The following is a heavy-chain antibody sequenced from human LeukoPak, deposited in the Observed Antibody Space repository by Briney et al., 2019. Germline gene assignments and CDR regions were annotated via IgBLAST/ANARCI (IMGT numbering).Heavy chain of an antibody. CDR3: ARQSISGSSLSYFDY. V-gene: IGHV4-59*01. D-gene: IGHD3-22*01. CDR2: IYDSGST. CDR1: GGSISSYY. Sequence: PSETLSLTCTVSGGSISSYYWSWVRQPPGQGLGWIGNIYDSGSTNYNPSLKSRVTISVDTSKNQCSLKLSSVTAADTAVYYCARQSISGSSLSYFDYWGQGTLVNVSS. J-gene: IGHJ4*02.